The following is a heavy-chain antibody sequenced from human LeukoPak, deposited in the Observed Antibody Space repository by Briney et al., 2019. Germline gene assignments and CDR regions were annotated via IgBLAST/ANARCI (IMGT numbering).Heavy chain of an antibody. CDR2: NYYSGST. D-gene: IGHD6-13*01. V-gene: IGHV4-39*01. Sequence: SQTLSLTCTVSGGSITTSSYYWGWIRQPPGKGLDWIGSNYYSGSTYYNPSLKSRVTISVDTSKNQFSLKLSSVTAADTAVYYCARHEVGYSSSWYWFDPWGQGTLVTVSS. J-gene: IGHJ5*02. CDR3: ARHEVGYSSSWYWFDP. CDR1: GGSITTSSYY.